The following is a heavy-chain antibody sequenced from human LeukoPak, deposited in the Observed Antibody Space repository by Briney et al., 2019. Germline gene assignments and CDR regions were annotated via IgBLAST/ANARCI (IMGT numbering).Heavy chain of an antibody. CDR2: INPNSGGT. J-gene: IGHJ3*02. V-gene: IGHV1-2*02. CDR3: ARRGYSSGWRAGGAFDI. D-gene: IGHD6-19*01. Sequence: ASVKVSCKASGYTFTGYYMHWVRQAPGQGLEWMGWINPNSGGTNYAQKFQGRVTMTRDTSINTAYMELSRLRSDDTAVYYCARRGYSSGWRAGGAFDIWGQGTMVTVSS. CDR1: GYTFTGYY.